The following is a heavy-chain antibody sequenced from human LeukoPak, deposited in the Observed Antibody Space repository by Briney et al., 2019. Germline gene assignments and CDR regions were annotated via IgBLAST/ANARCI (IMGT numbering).Heavy chain of an antibody. D-gene: IGHD3-22*01. Sequence: SETLSLTCAVYGGSFSGYYWSWIRQPPGKGLEWIGEINHSGSTNYNPSLKSRVTISVDTSKNQFSLKLSSVTAADTAVYYCARGRRITMICDYWGQGTLVTVSS. CDR1: GGSFSGYY. CDR2: INHSGST. J-gene: IGHJ4*02. V-gene: IGHV4-34*01. CDR3: ARGRRITMICDY.